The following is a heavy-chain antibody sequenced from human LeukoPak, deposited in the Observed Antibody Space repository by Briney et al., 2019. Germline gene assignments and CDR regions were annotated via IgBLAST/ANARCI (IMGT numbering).Heavy chain of an antibody. D-gene: IGHD2-2*01. V-gene: IGHV3-23*01. J-gene: IGHJ3*02. CDR2: ITGGGYA. CDR3: AREGSEGSVEVPRTTGFNI. CDR1: RFILSNYA. Sequence: GGSLRLSCAASRFILSNYAMTWVRQAPGKGLEWVSSITGGGYASYADSVKGRFTFSRDNSRNTMYLQMTSLRAEDTAMYYCAREGSEGSVEVPRTTGFNIWGQGTMVIVSS.